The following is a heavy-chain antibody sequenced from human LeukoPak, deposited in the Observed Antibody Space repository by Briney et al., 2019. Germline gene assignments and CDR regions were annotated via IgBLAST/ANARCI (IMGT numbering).Heavy chain of an antibody. V-gene: IGHV3-15*01. CDR2: IKSKTDGGTT. D-gene: IGHD3-10*01. Sequence: GGSLRLSCAASGFTFSNAWMSWVRQAPGKGLEWVGCIKSKTDGGTTDYAAPVKGRFTISRDDSKNTLYLQMNSLKTEDTAVYYCSGGPDYWGQGTLVTVSS. CDR1: GFTFSNAW. J-gene: IGHJ4*02. CDR3: SGGPDY.